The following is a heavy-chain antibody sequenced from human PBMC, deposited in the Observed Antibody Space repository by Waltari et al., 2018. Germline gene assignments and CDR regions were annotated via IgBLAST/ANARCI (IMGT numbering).Heavy chain of an antibody. Sequence: QVQLQESGPGLVKPSETLSLTCTVSGYSISSGYYWGWIRQPPGKGLEWIGSIYHSGSTSYNPSLKSRVTISVDTSKNQFSLKLSSVTAADTAVYYCAREADVWSGYSYYYYYYMDVWGKGTTVTISS. CDR3: AREADVWSGYSYYYYYYMDV. D-gene: IGHD3-3*01. CDR1: GYSISSGYY. J-gene: IGHJ6*03. V-gene: IGHV4-38-2*02. CDR2: IYHSGST.